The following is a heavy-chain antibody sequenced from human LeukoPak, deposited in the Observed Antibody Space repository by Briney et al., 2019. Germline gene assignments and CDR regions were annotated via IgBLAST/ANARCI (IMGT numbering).Heavy chain of an antibody. J-gene: IGHJ3*02. CDR2: IWYDGSNK. Sequence: GGSLRLSCAASGFTFSSYGMHWVRQAPGKGLEWVAVIWYDGSNKYYADSVKGRFTIYRDNSKNTMYLQMNSLRAEDTAVYYCAREVYYGSGSYYNAAFDIWGQGTMVTVSS. V-gene: IGHV3-33*01. CDR3: AREVYYGSGSYYNAAFDI. CDR1: GFTFSSYG. D-gene: IGHD3-10*01.